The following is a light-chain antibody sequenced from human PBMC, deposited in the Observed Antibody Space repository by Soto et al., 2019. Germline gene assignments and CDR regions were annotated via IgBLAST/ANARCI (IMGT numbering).Light chain of an antibody. V-gene: IGKV1-39*01. CDR2: GAS. CDR1: QSINIY. CDR3: QKYDRAPFT. Sequence: DIQMTQSPSSLSLSVGDRVAITCRASQSINIYLNWYQQKPGEAPKLLIYGASSLQSGVPSRFSGSGSGTLFTLTINGLLPEDVATYYCQKYDRAPFTFGPGTKVDFK. J-gene: IGKJ3*01.